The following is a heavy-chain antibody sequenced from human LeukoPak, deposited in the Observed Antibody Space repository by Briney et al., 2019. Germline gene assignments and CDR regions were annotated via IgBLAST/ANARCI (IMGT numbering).Heavy chain of an antibody. V-gene: IGHV3-21*01. J-gene: IGHJ3*02. D-gene: IGHD6-13*01. CDR2: ISSSSSYI. CDR3: ARVLQQLVGGPHYAFDI. Sequence: GGSLRLSCAASGFTFRSYSMNWVRPAPRKGLEWVSSISSSSSYIYYADSVKGRFTISRDNAKNSLYLQMNSLRAEDTAVYYCARVLQQLVGGPHYAFDIWGQGTMVTVSS. CDR1: GFTFRSYS.